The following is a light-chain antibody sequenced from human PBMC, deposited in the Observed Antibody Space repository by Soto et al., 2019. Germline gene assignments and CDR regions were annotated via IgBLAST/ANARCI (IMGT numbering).Light chain of an antibody. Sequence: SYELTQPPSVSVSPGQTASITCSGAKLGDKYACWYQQKPGQSPVLVIYQDSKRPSGIPERFSGSNSGNTATLTISGTQAMDEADYYCQAWDSSTASGYVFGTGTKVTVL. CDR1: KLGDKY. J-gene: IGLJ1*01. CDR3: QAWDSSTASGYV. V-gene: IGLV3-1*01. CDR2: QDS.